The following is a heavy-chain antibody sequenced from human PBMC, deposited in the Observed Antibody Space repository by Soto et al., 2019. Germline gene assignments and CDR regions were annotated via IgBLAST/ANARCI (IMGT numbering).Heavy chain of an antibody. V-gene: IGHV4-31*03. CDR1: GGSISSGGYY. Sequence: QVQLQESGPGLVKPSQTLSLTCTVSGGSISSGGYYWSWIRQHPGKGLEWIGYIYYSGSTYYNPCLKSRLTISVDTSKNQFSLKLSSVTAADTAVYYCARGTFGELWPNWFDPWGQGTLVTVSS. CDR3: ARGTFGELWPNWFDP. D-gene: IGHD3-10*01. J-gene: IGHJ5*02. CDR2: IYYSGST.